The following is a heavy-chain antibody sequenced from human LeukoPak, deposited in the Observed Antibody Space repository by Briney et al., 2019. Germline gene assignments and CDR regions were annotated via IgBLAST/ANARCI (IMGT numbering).Heavy chain of an antibody. CDR2: ISYDGSNK. D-gene: IGHD3-10*01. Sequence: GGSLRLSCAASGFTFSNYCMHWVRQAPGKGLEWVAVISYDGSNKYYADSVKGRFTISRDNSKNTLYLQMNSLRAEDTAVYYCANLWFGAYYYYGMDVWGQGTTVTVSS. V-gene: IGHV3-30*18. J-gene: IGHJ6*02. CDR3: ANLWFGAYYYYGMDV. CDR1: GFTFSNYC.